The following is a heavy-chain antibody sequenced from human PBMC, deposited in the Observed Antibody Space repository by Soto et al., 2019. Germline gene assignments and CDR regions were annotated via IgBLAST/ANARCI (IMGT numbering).Heavy chain of an antibody. CDR3: ARNAVGTYHFDY. CDR1: GYTFTGYY. Sequence: ASVKVSCKASGYTFTGYYMHWVRQAPGQGLEWMGIINPSGNTKYSQKFQGRVTITRDTSASTAYMELSSLISEDTAVYYCARNAVGTYHFDYWGQGTLVTVSS. V-gene: IGHV1-46*01. CDR2: INPSGNT. J-gene: IGHJ4*02. D-gene: IGHD1-26*01.